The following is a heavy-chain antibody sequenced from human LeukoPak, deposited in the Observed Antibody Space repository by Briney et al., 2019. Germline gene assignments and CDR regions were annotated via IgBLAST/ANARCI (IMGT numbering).Heavy chain of an antibody. J-gene: IGHJ4*02. Sequence: PGRSLRLSCAASGFTFSSYGMHWVRQAPGKGLEWVAVIWYDGSNKYYADSVKGRFTISRDNSKNTLYLEMNSLRPEDTAVYYCAKDVSAGTPLGHWGQGILVTVSS. CDR1: GFTFSSYG. D-gene: IGHD6-13*01. V-gene: IGHV3-33*06. CDR3: AKDVSAGTPLGH. CDR2: IWYDGSNK.